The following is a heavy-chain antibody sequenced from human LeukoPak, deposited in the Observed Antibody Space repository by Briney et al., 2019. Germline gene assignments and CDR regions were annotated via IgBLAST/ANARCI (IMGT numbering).Heavy chain of an antibody. J-gene: IGHJ4*02. D-gene: IGHD5-18*01. CDR2: IYYSGST. Sequence: PSETLSLTCTVSGGSISSGSYYWRWIRQPPGRGLEWIGYIYYSGSTNYNPSLKSRVTISVDTSKNQFSLKLSSVTAADTAVYYCARVSRIPQMGYSYPPYYFDYWGQGTLVTVSS. CDR3: ARVSRIPQMGYSYPPYYFDY. V-gene: IGHV4-61*01. CDR1: GGSISSGSYY.